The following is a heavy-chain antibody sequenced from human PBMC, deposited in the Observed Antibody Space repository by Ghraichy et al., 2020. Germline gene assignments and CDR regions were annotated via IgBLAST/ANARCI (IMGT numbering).Heavy chain of an antibody. Sequence: SETLSLTCTVSGGSISSYYWSWIRQPPGKGLEWIGYRYYSGSTNYNPSLKSRGTISVDTSKNQYSLKLSSVTAADTAVYYCARVVDFWSGYPSVGFDYWGQGTLVTVSS. CDR3: ARVVDFWSGYPSVGFDY. CDR2: RYYSGST. J-gene: IGHJ4*02. CDR1: GGSISSYY. V-gene: IGHV4-59*01. D-gene: IGHD3-3*01.